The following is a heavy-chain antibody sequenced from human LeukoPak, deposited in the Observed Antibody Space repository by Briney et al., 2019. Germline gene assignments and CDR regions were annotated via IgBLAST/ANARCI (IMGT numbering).Heavy chain of an antibody. V-gene: IGHV3-48*01. Sequence: GFLRLSCAASGFPFSSHSMNWVRQAPGKGLEWVSYISSSSSARYYADSVKGRFTISRDDARNSLYLQMNSLRAEDTAVYYCARMSGSRSPGYWGQGTLVTVSS. J-gene: IGHJ4*02. CDR1: GFPFSSHS. CDR2: ISSSSSAR. CDR3: ARMSGSRSPGY. D-gene: IGHD3-3*01.